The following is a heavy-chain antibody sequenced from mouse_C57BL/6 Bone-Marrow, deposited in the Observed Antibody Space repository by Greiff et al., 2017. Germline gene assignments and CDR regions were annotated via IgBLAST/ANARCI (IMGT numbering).Heavy chain of an antibody. CDR1: GYTFTSYW. D-gene: IGHD4-1*02. Sequence: VQLQQPGAELVKPGASVKLSCKASGYTFTSYWMHWVKQRPGQGLEWIGMIHPNSGSTNYNEKFKSKATLTVDKSSSTAYMQLSSLTSEDSAVYYCARPQLGRRAMDYWGQGTSVTVSS. V-gene: IGHV1-64*01. J-gene: IGHJ4*01. CDR2: IHPNSGST. CDR3: ARPQLGRRAMDY.